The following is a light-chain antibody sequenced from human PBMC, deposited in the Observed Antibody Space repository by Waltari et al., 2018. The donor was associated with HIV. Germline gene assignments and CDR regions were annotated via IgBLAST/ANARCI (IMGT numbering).Light chain of an antibody. V-gene: IGLV2-14*03. CDR3: SSYSSTTGHVV. J-gene: IGLJ3*02. CDR1: TADIAGDHR. Sequence: QSGLAQPASVSGSLGQTIAIFCTGSTADIAGDHRVSLYQQDTGKPPKLLIYDVNQRPSGISDRFSGSRSGNTASLTISGLLTDDESEYFCSSYSSTTGHVVFGGGTKVTV. CDR2: DVN.